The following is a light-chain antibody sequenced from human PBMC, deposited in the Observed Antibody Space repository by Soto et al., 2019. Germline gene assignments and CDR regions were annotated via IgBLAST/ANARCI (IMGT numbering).Light chain of an antibody. CDR1: SSDIGGFNY. CDR2: EIT. V-gene: IGLV2-8*01. Sequence: QSALTQPPSASGSPGQSVTISCTATSSDIGGFNYVSWYQQHPGKVPKLIIYEITKRPSGVPDRFSGSKSGNTASLTVSGLQADDEAHYYCSSFTTSYFYVFGPGTKVTVL. J-gene: IGLJ1*01. CDR3: SSFTTSYFYV.